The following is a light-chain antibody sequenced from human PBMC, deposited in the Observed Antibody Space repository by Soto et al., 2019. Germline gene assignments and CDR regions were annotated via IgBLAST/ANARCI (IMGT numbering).Light chain of an antibody. CDR1: QSVSSSR. CDR2: GIF. CDR3: QQDGTSPPT. V-gene: IGKV3-20*01. J-gene: IGKJ1*01. Sequence: EIVLTQSPGTLSLSPGERATLSCRASQSVSSSRLAWYQHKPGQAPRLLIYGIFRRSTGIPDRFSGSGSGTDFTLTISRLEPEDFAVYDCQQDGTSPPTFGQGTKVEIK.